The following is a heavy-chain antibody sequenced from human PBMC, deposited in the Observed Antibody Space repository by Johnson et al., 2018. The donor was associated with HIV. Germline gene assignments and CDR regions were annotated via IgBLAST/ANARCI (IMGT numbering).Heavy chain of an antibody. V-gene: IGHV3-20*04. CDR3: ARGDTAMGYDAFDI. Sequence: MQLVESGGGVVRPGGSLRLSCAASGFTFGDYVMSWVRQAPGKGLEWVSGLTWNGGRTQSTDSVKGRFTVSSDNAKNSLYLQMNSLRAEDTAVYYCARGDTAMGYDAFDIWGQGTMVTVSS. CDR1: GFTFGDYV. CDR2: LTWNGGRT. J-gene: IGHJ3*02. D-gene: IGHD5-18*01.